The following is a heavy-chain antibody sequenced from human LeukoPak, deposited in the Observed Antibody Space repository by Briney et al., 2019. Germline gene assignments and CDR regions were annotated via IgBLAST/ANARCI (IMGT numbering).Heavy chain of an antibody. J-gene: IGHJ3*02. D-gene: IGHD3-3*01. V-gene: IGHV3-23*01. Sequence: GGSLRLSCAASGFTFSSYAMSWVRQAPGKGLEWVSAISGSGASTYYADSVKGRFTISRDNSKNTLYLQMNSLRAEDTAVYYCAKDQRRRYYDFWSGYTPTDAFDIWGQGTMVTVSS. CDR1: GFTFSSYA. CDR3: AKDQRRRYYDFWSGYTPTDAFDI. CDR2: ISGSGAST.